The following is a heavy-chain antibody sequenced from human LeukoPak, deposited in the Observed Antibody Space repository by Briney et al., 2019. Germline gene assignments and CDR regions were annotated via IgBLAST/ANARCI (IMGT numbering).Heavy chain of an antibody. CDR2: IWYDGSDK. CDR3: ATFDY. Sequence: GGSLRLSCAASGFTFSSYGIHWARQAPGKGLEWVAVIWYDGSDKYYADSVKGRFTISRDNSKNTLYLQMNSLRVEDTAVYYCATFDYWGQGTLVTVSS. CDR1: GFTFSSYG. V-gene: IGHV3-33*01. J-gene: IGHJ4*02.